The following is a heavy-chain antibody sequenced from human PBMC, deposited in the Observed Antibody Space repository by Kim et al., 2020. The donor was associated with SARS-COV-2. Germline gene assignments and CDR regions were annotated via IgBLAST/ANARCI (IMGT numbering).Heavy chain of an antibody. V-gene: IGHV3-9*01. CDR3: AKDLVSSSFRAFHI. Sequence: GGSLRRSCAASGFTFGDFAMHWVRQVPGKGLEWVSGLSWNSGVIGYADSVKGRSTISRHNAENSLYLQMNSLRAEDTAFYYCAKDLVSSSFRAFHIWGQGTMVTVSS. J-gene: IGHJ3*02. D-gene: IGHD6-6*01. CDR1: GFTFGDFA. CDR2: LSWNSGVI.